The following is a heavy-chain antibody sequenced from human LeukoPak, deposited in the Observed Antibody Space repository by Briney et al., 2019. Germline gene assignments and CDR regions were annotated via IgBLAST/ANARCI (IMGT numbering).Heavy chain of an antibody. CDR1: GFTFSSQW. V-gene: IGHV3-74*01. J-gene: IGHJ4*02. CDR2: INSDGSTT. D-gene: IGHD2-15*01. CDR3: AKAGGYCSGGSCYLDH. Sequence: PGGSLRLSCAASGFTFSSQWMHWLRQPPGKGLVWVSRINSDGSTTTYADSVKGRFTVSRDNAKNTLYLQMNSLRAEDTAVYYCAKAGGYCSGGSCYLDHWGQGALVTVSS.